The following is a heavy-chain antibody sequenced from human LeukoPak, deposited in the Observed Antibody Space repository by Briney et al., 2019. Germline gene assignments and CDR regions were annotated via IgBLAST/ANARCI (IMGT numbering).Heavy chain of an antibody. CDR3: ARDAVTGTTGQQEFDI. Sequence: GASVKVSCKASGGTFSSYAISWVRQAPGQGLEWMGGIIPIFGTANYAQKFQGRVTITTDESTSTAYMELSSLRSEDTAVYYCARDAVTGTTGQQEFDIWGQGTMVTVSS. CDR1: GGTFSSYA. CDR2: IIPIFGTA. J-gene: IGHJ3*02. V-gene: IGHV1-69*05. D-gene: IGHD1-7*01.